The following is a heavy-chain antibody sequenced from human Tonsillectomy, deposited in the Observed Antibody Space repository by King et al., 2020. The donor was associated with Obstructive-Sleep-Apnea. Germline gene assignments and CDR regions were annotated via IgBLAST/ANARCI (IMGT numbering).Heavy chain of an antibody. Sequence: QLQESGPGLVKPSETLSLTCTVSGGSLSSYYWSWIRQPPGKGLEWIGYIYYRGSTNYNPSLKSRGTISVDTSKNQFSLKLSSVTAADTAVYYCARDRYYDSSGYYAFDIWGQGTMVTVSS. D-gene: IGHD3-22*01. V-gene: IGHV4-59*01. CDR2: IYYRGST. CDR1: GGSLSSYY. J-gene: IGHJ3*02. CDR3: ARDRYYDSSGYYAFDI.